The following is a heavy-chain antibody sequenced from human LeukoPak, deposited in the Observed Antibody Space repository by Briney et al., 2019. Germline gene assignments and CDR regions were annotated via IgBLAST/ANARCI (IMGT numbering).Heavy chain of an antibody. CDR3: ARAGTESKWGLPRADYYYMDV. J-gene: IGHJ6*03. CDR1: GYTFTGYY. Sequence: GASVKVSCKASGYTFTGYYMHWVRQAPGQGLEWMGWINPNSGDTNSAQKFQGRVTLTRDTSISTAYMELSNLRSDDTAVYYCARAGTESKWGLPRADYYYMDVWAKGTTVTVSS. V-gene: IGHV1-2*02. CDR2: INPNSGDT. D-gene: IGHD7-27*01.